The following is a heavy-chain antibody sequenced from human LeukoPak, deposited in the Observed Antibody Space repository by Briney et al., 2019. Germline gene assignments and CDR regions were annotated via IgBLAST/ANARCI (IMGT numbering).Heavy chain of an antibody. CDR1: GFTFSSYG. CDR3: AKDQGYSSGWSNAFDI. V-gene: IGHV3-23*01. D-gene: IGHD6-19*01. CDR2: ISDDGRST. Sequence: GGSLRLSCAASGFTFSSYGMSWVRQAPGKGLEWVSAISDDGRSTYYADSVKGRFTISRDNSKNTLYLQMNSLRAEDTAVYYCAKDQGYSSGWSNAFDIWGQGTMVTVSS. J-gene: IGHJ3*02.